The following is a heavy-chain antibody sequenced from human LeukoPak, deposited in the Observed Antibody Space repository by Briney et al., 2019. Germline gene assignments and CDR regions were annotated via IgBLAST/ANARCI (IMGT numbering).Heavy chain of an antibody. CDR3: ARQVVTVPGWFDP. CDR1: GGSISSYY. Sequence: PSETLSLTRTVSGGSISSYYWSWIRQPPGKGLEWIGYIYYSGSTNYNPSLKSRVTISVDTSKNQFSLKLSSVTAADTAVYYCARQVVTVPGWFDPWGQGTLVTVSS. J-gene: IGHJ5*02. CDR2: IYYSGST. D-gene: IGHD4-23*01. V-gene: IGHV4-59*08.